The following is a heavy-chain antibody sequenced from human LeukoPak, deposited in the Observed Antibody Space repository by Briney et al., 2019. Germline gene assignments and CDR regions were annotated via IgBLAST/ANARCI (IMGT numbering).Heavy chain of an antibody. CDR2: IYSSGYT. CDR1: GGAIRSQY. J-gene: IGHJ4*02. D-gene: IGHD1/OR15-1a*01. Sequence: SETLSLTCTVSGGAIRSQYWNWIRQPAGKGLEWIGRIYSSGYTNDNPFLKSRITMSVDMSKNQFSLRLNSVTAADTAVYYCARGEHSVGSWGQGMLVTVSS. V-gene: IGHV4-4*07. CDR3: ARGEHSVGS.